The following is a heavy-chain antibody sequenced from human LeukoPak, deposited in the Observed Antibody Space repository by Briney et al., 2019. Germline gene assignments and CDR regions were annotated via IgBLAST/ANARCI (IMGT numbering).Heavy chain of an antibody. CDR2: IYPGDSDT. J-gene: IGHJ4*02. Sequence: GESLKISCKGSGYSFTSYWIGWVRQMPGKGLEWMGIIYPGDSDTRYSPSFQGQVTISADKSISTAYLQWSSLKASDTAMYYCARREGPKGSGSYYNDYWGQETLVTVSS. CDR3: ARREGPKGSGSYYNDY. D-gene: IGHD3-10*01. V-gene: IGHV5-51*01. CDR1: GYSFTSYW.